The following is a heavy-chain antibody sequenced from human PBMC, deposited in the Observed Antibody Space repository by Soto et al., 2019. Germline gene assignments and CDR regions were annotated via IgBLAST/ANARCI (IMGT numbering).Heavy chain of an antibody. CDR1: GFSFSTYS. D-gene: IGHD1-26*01. CDR2: FSYDGSNK. Sequence: GGSLRLSCAASGFSFSTYSMHWVRQAPGKGLEWVTFFSYDGSNKYFAGAVKGRFTISRDHSKNTLYLQMNSLRPEDTAVYYCARDQRLGASTRLGFYYGMDVWGQGTTVTVSS. CDR3: ARDQRLGASTRLGFYYGMDV. J-gene: IGHJ6*02. V-gene: IGHV3-30-3*01.